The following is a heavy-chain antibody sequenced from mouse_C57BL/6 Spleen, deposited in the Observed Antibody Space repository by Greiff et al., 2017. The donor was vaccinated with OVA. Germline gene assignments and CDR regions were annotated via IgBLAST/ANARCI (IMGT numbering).Heavy chain of an antibody. CDR3: ARRDVFDY. J-gene: IGHJ2*01. CDR1: GFTFSSYG. Sequence: EVQLVESGGDLVKPGGSLKLSCAASGFTFSSYGMSWVRQTPDKRLEWVATISSGGSYTYYPDSVKGRFTISRDNAKNTLYLQMSSLKSEDTAMYYCARRDVFDYWGQGTTLTVSS. CDR2: ISSGGSYT. V-gene: IGHV5-6*01.